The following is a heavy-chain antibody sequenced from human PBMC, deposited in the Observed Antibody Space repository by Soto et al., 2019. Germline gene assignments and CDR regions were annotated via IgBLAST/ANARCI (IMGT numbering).Heavy chain of an antibody. Sequence: SVKVSCTASGYTFTSYAMHWVRQAPGQGLEWMGGINPIIGKANYAQKFQGRVTITADESTSTAYMELSSLRSEDTAVYYCARDRFGELLPTGFDYWGQGTLVTVSS. CDR3: ARDRFGELLPTGFDY. V-gene: IGHV1-69*13. CDR1: GYTFTSYA. CDR2: INPIIGKA. J-gene: IGHJ4*02. D-gene: IGHD3-10*01.